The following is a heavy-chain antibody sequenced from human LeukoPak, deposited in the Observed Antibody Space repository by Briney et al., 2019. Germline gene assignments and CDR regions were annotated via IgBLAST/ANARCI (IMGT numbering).Heavy chain of an antibody. J-gene: IGHJ2*01. CDR2: IYHTGNT. V-gene: IGHV4-31*03. Sequence: SETLSLTCIVSIGSLSTGYYWNWLRQHPGKGLEWICYIYHTGNTYSSPSLNSRLTILVDKSKNEFSRTLSSLTATDTAVYFCARGAVPDISKAYDPPRYWCFDLWGRGTLVAVSS. CDR1: IGSLSTGYY. D-gene: IGHD3-3*02. CDR3: ARGAVPDISKAYDPPRYWCFDL.